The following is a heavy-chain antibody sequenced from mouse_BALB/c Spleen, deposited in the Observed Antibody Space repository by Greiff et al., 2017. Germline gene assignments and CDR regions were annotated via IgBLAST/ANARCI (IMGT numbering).Heavy chain of an antibody. D-gene: IGHD2-10*02. J-gene: IGHJ4*01. CDR2: ISYSGST. V-gene: IGHV3-8*02. CDR1: GDSITSGY. CDR3: ARTYGNYRKDYAMDY. Sequence: EVKVEESGPSLVKPSQTLSLTCSVTGDSITSGYWNWIRKFPGNKLEYMGYISYSGSTYYNPSLKSRISITRDTSKNQYYLQLNSVTTEDTATYYCARTYGNYRKDYAMDYWGQGTSVTVAS.